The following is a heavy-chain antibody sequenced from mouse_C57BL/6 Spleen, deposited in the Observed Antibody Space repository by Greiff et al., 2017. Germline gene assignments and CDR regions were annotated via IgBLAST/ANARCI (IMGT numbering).Heavy chain of an antibody. CDR3: ARAQALAY. J-gene: IGHJ3*01. CDR2: IYPRSGNT. D-gene: IGHD3-2*02. V-gene: IGHV1-81*01. Sequence: LVESGAELARPGASVKLSCKASGYTFTSYGISWVKQRTGQGLEWIGEIYPRSGNTYYNEKFKGKATLTADKSSSTAYMELRSLASEDSAVYLCARAQALAYWGQGTLVTVSA. CDR1: GYTFTSYG.